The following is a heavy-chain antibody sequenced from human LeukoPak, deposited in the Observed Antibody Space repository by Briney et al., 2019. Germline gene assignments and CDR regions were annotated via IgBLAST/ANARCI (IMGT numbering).Heavy chain of an antibody. Sequence: GGSLRLSCAASVFTVSSNYMSWVRQAPGKGLEWVSIYSGGSTYYADSVKGRFTISRDNSKNTLYLQMNSLRAEDTATYYCAKSYLSYYGMDLWGKGTTVTVSS. CDR1: VFTVSSNY. CDR2: YSGGST. J-gene: IGHJ6*04. D-gene: IGHD3-16*02. V-gene: IGHV3-53*01. CDR3: AKSYLSYYGMDL.